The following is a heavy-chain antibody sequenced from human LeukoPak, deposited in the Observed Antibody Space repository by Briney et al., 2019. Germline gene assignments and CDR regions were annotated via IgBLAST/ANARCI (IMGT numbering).Heavy chain of an antibody. CDR2: IKEDGTEE. J-gene: IGHJ6*02. CDR1: GFTFSSYA. D-gene: IGHD6-6*01. Sequence: GGSLRLSCAASGFTFSSYAMSWVRQAPGKGLEWVAHIKEDGTEEYYVDSVKGRFTISRDNAKNSLYLQMNSLRAEDTAVYYCARDYYSSSWYYYYGMDVWGQGTTVTVSS. V-gene: IGHV3-7*01. CDR3: ARDYYSSSWYYYYGMDV.